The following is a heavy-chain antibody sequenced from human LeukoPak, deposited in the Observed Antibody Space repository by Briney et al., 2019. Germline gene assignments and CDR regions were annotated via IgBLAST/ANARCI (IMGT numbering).Heavy chain of an antibody. CDR1: GFSFSGHW. D-gene: IGHD6-6*01. Sequence: SGGSLRLSCTASGFSFSGHWMHWARQLPGKGLVWVSHISPTGSTTSYADSVKGRFTVSRDNAKNTLYLQVNNLRAEGTAVYYCARGPNSNWSELDFWGQGTLLTVSS. CDR2: ISPTGSTT. CDR3: ARGPNSNWSELDF. J-gene: IGHJ4*02. V-gene: IGHV3-74*01.